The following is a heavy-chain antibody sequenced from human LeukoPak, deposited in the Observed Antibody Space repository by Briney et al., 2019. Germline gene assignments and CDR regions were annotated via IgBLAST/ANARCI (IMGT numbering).Heavy chain of an antibody. CDR3: ARGAGIAAAGRDRIYYYYYMDV. J-gene: IGHJ6*03. V-gene: IGHV3-74*01. CDR1: GFTFSSYW. D-gene: IGHD6-13*01. Sequence: PGGSLRLSCAASGFTFSSYWMHWVRQAPGKGLVWVSRINSDGSSTSYADSVKGRFTISRDNAKNTLYLQMNSLRAEDTAVYYCARGAGIAAAGRDRIYYYYYMDVWGRGTTVTISS. CDR2: INSDGSST.